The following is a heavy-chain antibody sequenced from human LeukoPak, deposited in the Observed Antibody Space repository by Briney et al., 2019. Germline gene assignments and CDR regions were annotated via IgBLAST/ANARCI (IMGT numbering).Heavy chain of an antibody. V-gene: IGHV3-30*02. D-gene: IGHD6-19*01. J-gene: IGHJ3*02. CDR1: GFTFSGYG. Sequence: GGSLRLSCAASGFTFSGYGMHWVRQAPGKGLEWVAFIRYDGSNKYYADSVKGRFTISRDNSKNTLYLQMNSLRAEDTAVYYCAKGQRQWLDFAFDIWGQGTMVTVSS. CDR2: IRYDGSNK. CDR3: AKGQRQWLDFAFDI.